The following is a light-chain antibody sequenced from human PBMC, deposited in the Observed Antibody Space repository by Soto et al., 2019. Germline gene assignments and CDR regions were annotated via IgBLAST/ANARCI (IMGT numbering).Light chain of an antibody. V-gene: IGKV3-15*01. Sequence: EIVMPQSPATLSVSPGERATLSCRASQSVSNNLAWYQQKPGQAPRLLLYGASTRATGIPARFSGSGSGIEFTLTISSLQSEDFAVYYCQQYNNWPPCTFGQGTKVDIK. CDR3: QQYNNWPPCT. J-gene: IGKJ2*02. CDR2: GAS. CDR1: QSVSNN.